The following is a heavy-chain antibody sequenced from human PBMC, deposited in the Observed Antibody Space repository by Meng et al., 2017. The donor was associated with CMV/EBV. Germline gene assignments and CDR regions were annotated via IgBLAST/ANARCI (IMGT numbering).Heavy chain of an antibody. CDR1: GFTFSNYA. V-gene: IGHV3-23*01. Sequence: GGSLRLSCAASGFTFSNYAMSWVRQAPGKGLEWVSAISGSGGSTYYADSVKGRFTISRDNSKNTLYLQMNSLRAEDTAVYYCAKERKAYYDILTADYGMDVWGQGTTVTVSS. CDR2: ISGSGGST. D-gene: IGHD3-9*01. J-gene: IGHJ6*02. CDR3: AKERKAYYDILTADYGMDV.